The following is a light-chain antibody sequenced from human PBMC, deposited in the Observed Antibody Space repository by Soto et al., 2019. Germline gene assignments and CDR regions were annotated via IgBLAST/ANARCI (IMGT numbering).Light chain of an antibody. Sequence: EMVFTQSPGTLSLSPGERATLSCRASQSVRSSYLAWYQQKPGQAPRLFIYGASSRATGIPDRFSGSGSGTDFTLTISRLEPEDFAVDHCQQYGKSPWRFGQGTKVDNK. CDR1: QSVRSSY. CDR2: GAS. V-gene: IGKV3-20*01. J-gene: IGKJ1*01. CDR3: QQYGKSPWR.